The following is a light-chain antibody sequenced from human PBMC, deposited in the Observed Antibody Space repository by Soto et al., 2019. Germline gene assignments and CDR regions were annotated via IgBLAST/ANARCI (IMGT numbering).Light chain of an antibody. V-gene: IGLV1-40*01. CDR3: QSYDSRMSPGA. CDR2: GNT. Sequence: QSVLTQPPSVSEAPGHRVTISCTGSSPNIGAGYDVHWYQQLPGTAPKLLIYGNTNRPSGVPDRFSGSKSRTSAALAITGLQAEDEADYYCQSYDSRMSPGAFGGGTKLTVL. CDR1: SPNIGAGYD. J-gene: IGLJ3*02.